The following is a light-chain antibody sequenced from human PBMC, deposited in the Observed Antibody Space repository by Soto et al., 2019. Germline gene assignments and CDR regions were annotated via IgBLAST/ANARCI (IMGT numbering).Light chain of an antibody. Sequence: QSVLTQLPSASGSPGQSVTISCPGTSSDIGAYNYVSWYQQHPGKVPKLIIYEVTKRPSGVPDRFSASKSGNTASLTVSGLQAEDEADYYCSSHGGANNFYVFGTGTKVTVL. CDR2: EVT. CDR3: SSHGGANNFYV. CDR1: SSDIGAYNY. V-gene: IGLV2-8*01. J-gene: IGLJ1*01.